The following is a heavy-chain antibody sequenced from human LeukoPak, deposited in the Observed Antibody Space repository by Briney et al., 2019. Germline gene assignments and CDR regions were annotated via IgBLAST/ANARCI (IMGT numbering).Heavy chain of an antibody. CDR1: GFXFSSYA. V-gene: IGHV3-30-3*01. J-gene: IGHJ4*02. Sequence: GRSLRLSCAASGFXFSSYAMHWVRQAPGKGLEWVAVISYDGSNKYYADSVKGRFTISRDNSKNALYLQMNSLRAEDTAVYYCATESTMIVVVITTGIDYWGQGTLVTVSS. D-gene: IGHD3-22*01. CDR3: ATESTMIVVVITTGIDY. CDR2: ISYDGSNK.